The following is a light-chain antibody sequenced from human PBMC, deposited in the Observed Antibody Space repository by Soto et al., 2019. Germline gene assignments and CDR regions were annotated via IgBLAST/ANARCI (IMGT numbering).Light chain of an antibody. CDR3: SSYAGSNGV. Sequence: QSALTQPPSASGSPGQSVTISCTGTSSDVGGYNYVSWYQQHPGKAPKLMIXXXXXXXXXXXXXXXXSKSGNTASLTVSGXQAXXXXXYYCSSYAGSNGVFGTGTKLTVL. CDR2: XXX. CDR1: SSDVGGYNY. V-gene: IGLV2-8*01. J-gene: IGLJ1*01.